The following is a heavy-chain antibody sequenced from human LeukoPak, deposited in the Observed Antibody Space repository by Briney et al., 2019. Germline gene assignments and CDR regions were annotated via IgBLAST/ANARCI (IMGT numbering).Heavy chain of an antibody. CDR3: ARSAAPTEDYYFDY. CDR2: IYHSGST. Sequence: SGTLSLTCAVSGGSISSSNWWSWVRQPPGKGLEWIGEIYHSGSTNYNPSLKSRVTISVDTSKNQFSLKLSSVTAADTAVYYCARSAAPTEDYYFDYWGQGTLVTVSS. D-gene: IGHD6-13*01. V-gene: IGHV4-4*02. J-gene: IGHJ4*02. CDR1: GGSISSSNW.